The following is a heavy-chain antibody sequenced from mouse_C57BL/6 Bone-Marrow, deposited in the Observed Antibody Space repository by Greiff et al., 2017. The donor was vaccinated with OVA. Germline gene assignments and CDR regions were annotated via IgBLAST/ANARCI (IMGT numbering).Heavy chain of an antibody. D-gene: IGHD2-3*01. Sequence: QVQLQQPGAELVKPGASVKLSCKASGYTFTSYWMQWVKQRPGQGLEWIGEIDPSDSYTNYNQKFKGKATLTVDTSTSTAYMQLSSLTSEDSAVYYCARGNDGYYAMDYWGQGTSVTVSS. J-gene: IGHJ4*01. CDR2: IDPSDSYT. V-gene: IGHV1-50*01. CDR1: GYTFTSYW. CDR3: ARGNDGYYAMDY.